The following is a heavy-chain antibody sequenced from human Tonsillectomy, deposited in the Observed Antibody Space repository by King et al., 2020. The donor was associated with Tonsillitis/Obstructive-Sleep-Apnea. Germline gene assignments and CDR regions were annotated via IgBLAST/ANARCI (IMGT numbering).Heavy chain of an antibody. CDR3: ARGGDFHGFDI. D-gene: IGHD2-21*02. V-gene: IGHV3-74*01. CDR1: GFTFNRYW. J-gene: IGHJ3*02. Sequence: VQLVESGGGLVQPGGSLRLSCAASGFTFNRYWIHWVRQAPGKGLLWVSRINGDGRNTIYADSVKGRFTISRDNAKNTLYLQMNSLGAGDTAVYYCARGGDFHGFDIWGQGTMVTVSS. CDR2: INGDGRNT.